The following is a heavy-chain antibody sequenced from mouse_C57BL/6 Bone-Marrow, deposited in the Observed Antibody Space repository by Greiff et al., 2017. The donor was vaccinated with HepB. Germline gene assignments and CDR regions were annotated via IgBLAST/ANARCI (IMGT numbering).Heavy chain of an antibody. V-gene: IGHV5-12*01. CDR1: GFTFSDYY. J-gene: IGHJ3*01. CDR2: ISNGGGST. D-gene: IGHD2-1*01. Sequence: EVHLVESGGGLVQPGGSLKLSCAASGFTFSDYYMYWVRQTPEKRLEWVAYISNGGGSTYYPDTVKGRFTISRDNAKNTLYLQMSRLKSEDTAMYYCARSSFYYGNLAWFAYWGQGTLVTVSA. CDR3: ARSSFYYGNLAWFAY.